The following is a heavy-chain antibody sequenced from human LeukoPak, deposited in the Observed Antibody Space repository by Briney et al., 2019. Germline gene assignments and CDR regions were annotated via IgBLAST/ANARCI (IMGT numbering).Heavy chain of an antibody. CDR1: GYTFTSYY. CDR2: INPSGGST. CDR3: ARAPRTPGWGFHAFDI. Sequence: GASVKVSCKASGYTFTSYYMHWVRQAPGQGLEWMGIINPSGGSTSYAQKFQGGVTMTRDTSTSTVYMELSSLRSEDTAVYYCARAPRTPGWGFHAFDIWGQGTMVTVSS. V-gene: IGHV1-46*03. D-gene: IGHD3-16*01. J-gene: IGHJ3*02.